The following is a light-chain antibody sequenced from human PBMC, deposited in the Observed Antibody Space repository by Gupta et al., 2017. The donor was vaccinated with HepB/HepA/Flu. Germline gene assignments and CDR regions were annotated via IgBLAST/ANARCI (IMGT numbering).Light chain of an antibody. V-gene: IGLV2-14*03. CDR3: SLFRSGTTSYV. CDR2: DVS. CDR1: SSDGDGYNY. J-gene: IGLJ1*01. Sequence: QAALTQHDSMSGSPGQQITITCTVTSSDGDGYNYVSWYQQHPSKAPKLMINDVSNRPSEVSNRFSGSKSGNKASLSMSWLRVQDEADYYCSLFRSGTTSYVLGTGTKVTVL.